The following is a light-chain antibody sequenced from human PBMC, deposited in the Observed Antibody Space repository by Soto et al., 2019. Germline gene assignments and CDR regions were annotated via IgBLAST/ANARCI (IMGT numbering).Light chain of an antibody. J-gene: IGKJ2*01. CDR1: QSISSW. CDR3: QQYNSYPYT. V-gene: IGKV1-5*03. Sequence: DIQMTQSPSTLSASVGDRVTITCRASQSISSWLAWYQQKPGKAPKLLIYKASSLESGVPSRFIYSGSGTEFTLTISSLQPDDFATYYCQQYNSYPYTFGQGTKLEIK. CDR2: KAS.